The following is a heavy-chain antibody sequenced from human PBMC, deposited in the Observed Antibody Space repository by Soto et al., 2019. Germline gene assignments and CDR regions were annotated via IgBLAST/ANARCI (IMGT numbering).Heavy chain of an antibody. CDR1: GGTFSSYA. CDR2: IIPIFGTA. Sequence: ASVKVSCKASGGTFSSYAISWVRQAPGQGLEWMGGIIPIFGTANYAQKFQGRVTITADESTSTAYMELGSLRSEDTAVYYCARGPPRYNSSGSYFDYWGQGTLVTVSS. J-gene: IGHJ4*02. D-gene: IGHD6-19*01. V-gene: IGHV1-69*13. CDR3: ARGPPRYNSSGSYFDY.